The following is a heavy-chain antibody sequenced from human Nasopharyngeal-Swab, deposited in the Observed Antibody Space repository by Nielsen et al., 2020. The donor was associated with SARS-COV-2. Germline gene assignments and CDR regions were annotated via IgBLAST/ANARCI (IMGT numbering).Heavy chain of an antibody. Sequence: SETLSLTCAVSGGSISSGGYSWSWIRQPPGKGLEWIGEINHSGSTNYNPSLKSRVTISVGTSKNQFSLKLSSVTAADTAVYYCARGGGAVADGFDYWGQGTLVTVSS. CDR1: GGSISSGGYS. CDR3: ARGGGAVADGFDY. D-gene: IGHD6-19*01. V-gene: IGHV4-30-2*01. CDR2: INHSGST. J-gene: IGHJ4*02.